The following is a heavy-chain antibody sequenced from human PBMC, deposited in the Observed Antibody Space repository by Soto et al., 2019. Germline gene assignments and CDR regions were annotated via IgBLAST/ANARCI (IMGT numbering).Heavy chain of an antibody. Sequence: ASVKVSCKASGYTFTSYGISWVRQAPGQGLEWMGWISAYNGNTNYAQKLQGRVTMTTDTSTSTAYMELRSLRSDDTAVYYCARDPGYDFWSGYYAYYYYYYMDVWGKGTTVTVSS. D-gene: IGHD3-3*01. CDR1: GYTFTSYG. V-gene: IGHV1-18*01. J-gene: IGHJ6*03. CDR3: ARDPGYDFWSGYYAYYYYYYMDV. CDR2: ISAYNGNT.